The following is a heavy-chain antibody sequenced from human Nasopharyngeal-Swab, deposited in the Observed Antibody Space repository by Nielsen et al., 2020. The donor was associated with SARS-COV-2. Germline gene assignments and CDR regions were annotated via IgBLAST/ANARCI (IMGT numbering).Heavy chain of an antibody. D-gene: IGHD2-2*03. CDR3: VRHLGYCDSTTCSLYWYVDL. J-gene: IGHJ2*01. CDR2: IKYRGST. CDR1: GGSLSGYQ. V-gene: IGHV4-34*01. Sequence: SETLSLTCAVSGGSLSGYQWSWIRQPPGKGLQWIGEIKYRGSTNYNPSLKSRVTVSLDTSQKQVSLKLTSVTAADTAVYYCVRHLGYCDSTTCSLYWYVDLWGRGSLVTVSS.